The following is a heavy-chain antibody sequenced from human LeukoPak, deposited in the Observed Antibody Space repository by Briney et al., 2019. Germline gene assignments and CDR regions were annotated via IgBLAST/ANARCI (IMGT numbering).Heavy chain of an antibody. V-gene: IGHV3-30-3*01. CDR1: GFTFSSYA. D-gene: IGHD4-17*01. Sequence: GGSLRLSCAASGFTFSSYAMHWVRQAPGKGLEWVAVISYDGSNKYYADSVKGRFTISRGNSKNTLCLQMNSLRAGDTAVYYCARDRGYGDYGGGYFAYWGQGTLVTVSS. J-gene: IGHJ4*02. CDR2: ISYDGSNK. CDR3: ARDRGYGDYGGGYFAY.